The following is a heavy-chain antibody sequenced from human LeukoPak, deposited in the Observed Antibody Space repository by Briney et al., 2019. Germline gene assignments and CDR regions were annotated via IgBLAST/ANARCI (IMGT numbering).Heavy chain of an antibody. Sequence: PSETLSLTCAVYGGSFSGYYWSWIRQPPGKGLEWIGEINHSGSTNYNPSLKSRVTISVDTSKNQFSLKLSSVTAADTAVYYCARGTRIAAAGYWGQGTLVTVSS. J-gene: IGHJ4*02. V-gene: IGHV4-34*01. CDR1: GGSFSGYY. CDR3: ARGTRIAAAGY. CDR2: INHSGST. D-gene: IGHD6-13*01.